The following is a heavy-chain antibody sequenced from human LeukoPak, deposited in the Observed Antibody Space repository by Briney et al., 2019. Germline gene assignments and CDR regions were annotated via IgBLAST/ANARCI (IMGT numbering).Heavy chain of an antibody. CDR2: IDHTGIT. Sequence: SETLSLTCAVYGGSFSGYYWSWIRQPPGKGLEWIGEIDHTGITNYNPSLKGRVTISVDTSNNQFSLKLSSVTAADTAVYYCARGVVGYNWFDPWGQGTLVTVSS. D-gene: IGHD2-15*01. J-gene: IGHJ5*02. V-gene: IGHV4-34*01. CDR1: GGSFSGYY. CDR3: ARGVVGYNWFDP.